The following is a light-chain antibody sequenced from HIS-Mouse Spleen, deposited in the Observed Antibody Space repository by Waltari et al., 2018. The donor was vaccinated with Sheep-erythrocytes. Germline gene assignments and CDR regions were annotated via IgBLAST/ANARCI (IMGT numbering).Light chain of an antibody. CDR1: SSDVGGYNY. Sequence: QSALTQPRSVSGSPGQSVTISCTGTSSDVGGYNYVPWYQQHPGKAPKLMIYDVSKRPSGVPDRCSGSKSGNTAYLTISGLQAEDEADYYCCSYAGSYNHVFATGTKVTVL. V-gene: IGLV2-11*01. CDR2: DVS. CDR3: CSYAGSYNHV. J-gene: IGLJ1*01.